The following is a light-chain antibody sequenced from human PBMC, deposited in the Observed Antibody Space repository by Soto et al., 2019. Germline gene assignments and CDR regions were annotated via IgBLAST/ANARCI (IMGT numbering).Light chain of an antibody. CDR2: DVT. Sequence: QSALTQSPSASGSPGQSGTISCTGTSSDIGGYNSVSWYQPHPGKAPKVMIYDVTKRPSGVPDRFSGSKSGNTASLTVSALQAEDEADYYCSSYTDRKHVVFGTGTKLTVL. CDR1: SSDIGGYNS. V-gene: IGLV2-8*01. CDR3: SSYTDRKHVV. J-gene: IGLJ1*01.